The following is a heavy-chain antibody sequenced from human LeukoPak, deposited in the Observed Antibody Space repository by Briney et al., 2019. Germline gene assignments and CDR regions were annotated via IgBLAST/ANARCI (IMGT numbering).Heavy chain of an antibody. V-gene: IGHV3-23*01. J-gene: IGHJ4*02. CDR1: GFTFSSYA. CDR2: ISGSGGST. D-gene: IGHD6-19*01. CDR3: ARPYAAAGTGDYFDY. Sequence: GGSLRLSCAASGFTFSSYAMSWVRQAPGKGLEWVSAISGSGGSTYDADSVKGRFTISRDNSKNTLYLQMNSLRAEDTAVYYCARPYAAAGTGDYFDYWGQGTLVTVSS.